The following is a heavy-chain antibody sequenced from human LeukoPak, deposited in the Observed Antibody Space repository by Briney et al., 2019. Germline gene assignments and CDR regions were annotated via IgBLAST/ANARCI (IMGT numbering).Heavy chain of an antibody. Sequence: GVSLRLSCAASGFTFSSYEMNWVRQAPGKGLEWVSYISSSGSTIYYADSVKGRFTISRDNAKNSLYLQMNSLRAEDTAVYYCTRGGGCDCIPYCLVGPGVDYWGQGTLVTVSS. J-gene: IGHJ4*02. D-gene: IGHD2-21*02. CDR1: GFTFSSYE. V-gene: IGHV3-48*03. CDR2: ISSSGSTI. CDR3: TRGGGCDCIPYCLVGPGVDY.